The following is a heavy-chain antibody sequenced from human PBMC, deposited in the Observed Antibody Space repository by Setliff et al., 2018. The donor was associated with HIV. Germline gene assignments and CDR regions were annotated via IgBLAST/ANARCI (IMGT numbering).Heavy chain of an antibody. J-gene: IGHJ3*02. Sequence: SVKVSCKASGGTFSRFAINWVRQAPGQGLEWMGGIMLIFGTANYAQKFQGWVTMARDTSISTAYMELSRLRSDDTAVYYCARGGWSYNFWSGYAFDIWGQGTMVTVSS. CDR3: ARGGWSYNFWSGYAFDI. CDR1: GGTFSRFA. CDR2: IMLIFGTA. V-gene: IGHV1-69*05. D-gene: IGHD3-3*01.